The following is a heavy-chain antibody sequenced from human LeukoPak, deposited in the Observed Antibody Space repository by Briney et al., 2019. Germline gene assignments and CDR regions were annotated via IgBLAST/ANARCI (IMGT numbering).Heavy chain of an antibody. J-gene: IGHJ4*02. CDR2: IYYSGST. CDR1: GGSISSYY. D-gene: IGHD6-19*01. V-gene: IGHV4-59*01. CDR3: ASTGYSSGWPYYFDY. Sequence: ASETLSLTCTVSGGSISSYYWSWIRQPPGKGLEWIGYIYYSGSTNYNPSLKSRVTILVDTSKNQFSLKLSSVTAADTAVYYCASTGYSSGWPYYFDYWGQGTLVTVSS.